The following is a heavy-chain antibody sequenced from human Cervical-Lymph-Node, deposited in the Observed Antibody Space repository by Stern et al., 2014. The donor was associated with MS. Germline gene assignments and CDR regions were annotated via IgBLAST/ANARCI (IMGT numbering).Heavy chain of an antibody. Sequence: QVTLKESGPTLVKPTQTLTLTCTFSGFSLSTSGVGVGWIRQPPGKDLEWLALIYWYDDKRYSPSLTSRLTITKDTSKNQVVLTMTNMDPVDTATYYCAHGLEIRLWAAYWGQVTLVTVSS. CDR2: IYWYDDK. CDR1: GFSLSTSGVG. J-gene: IGHJ4*02. V-gene: IGHV2-5*01. D-gene: IGHD5-18*01. CDR3: AHGLEIRLWAAY.